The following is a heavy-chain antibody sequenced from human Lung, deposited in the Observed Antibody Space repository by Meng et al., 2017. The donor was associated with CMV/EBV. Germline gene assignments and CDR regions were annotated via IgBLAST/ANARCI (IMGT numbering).Heavy chain of an antibody. Sequence: GGSLRLXXAASGFTFSNYWIHWVRQAPGKGLEWVSRINTDGSSTAYADSVKGRFTISRDNAKNTVFLHISSVRAEDTAVFYCARDPVRGDLDYWGQGTLVXVSS. CDR1: GFTFSNYW. D-gene: IGHD3-10*01. CDR3: ARDPVRGDLDY. V-gene: IGHV3-74*01. J-gene: IGHJ4*02. CDR2: INTDGSST.